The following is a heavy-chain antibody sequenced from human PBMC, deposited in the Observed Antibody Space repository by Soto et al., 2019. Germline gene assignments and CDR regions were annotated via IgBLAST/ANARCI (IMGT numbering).Heavy chain of an antibody. J-gene: IGHJ3*02. D-gene: IGHD2-15*01. CDR2: ISDSGVTT. CDR3: AKGKGTVVTRVGAFEI. V-gene: IGHV3-23*01. CDR1: GFTFSKYA. Sequence: EVQLLESGGGLVQPGGSLRLSCAASGFTFSKYAMSWVCQAPGKGLDWVSGISDSGVTTYSADSVKGRFTIARDNSKNTLYLLMNSLSADDTAVYYCAKGKGTVVTRVGAFEIWGQWTMVTVSS.